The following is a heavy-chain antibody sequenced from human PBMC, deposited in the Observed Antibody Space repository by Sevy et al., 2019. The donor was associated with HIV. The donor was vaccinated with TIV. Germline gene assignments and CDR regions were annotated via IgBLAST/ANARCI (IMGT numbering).Heavy chain of an antibody. D-gene: IGHD3-16*02. CDR1: GFMFNSYS. Sequence: GGSLRLSCAASGFMFNSYSMNWVRQAPGTGLEWLSYINRGSGARSYADSVKGRFTISRDNAKNSLYLQMNSLRAEDTAVYYCVRTVSGTFRYDDYWGQGTLVTVSS. V-gene: IGHV3-48*01. CDR3: VRTVSGTFRYDDY. CDR2: INRGSGAR. J-gene: IGHJ4*02.